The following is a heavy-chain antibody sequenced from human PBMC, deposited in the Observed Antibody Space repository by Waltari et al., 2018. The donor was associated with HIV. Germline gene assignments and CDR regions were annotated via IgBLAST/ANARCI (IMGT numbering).Heavy chain of an antibody. CDR1: GVSISAGGYY. CDR2: IYFSGDT. Sequence: QVQLQESGPGLVNPSQTLSLSCSVSGVSISAGGYYWSWIRQHPGKGLAWIGFIYFSGDTYYNPALNSRVTISLDRSKNQVSLNLYSVTAADTAIYYCARDSGGSRDPHGGLVLWGRGTLVTVSS. D-gene: IGHD2-15*01. V-gene: IGHV4-31*03. J-gene: IGHJ4*02. CDR3: ARDSGGSRDPHGGLVL.